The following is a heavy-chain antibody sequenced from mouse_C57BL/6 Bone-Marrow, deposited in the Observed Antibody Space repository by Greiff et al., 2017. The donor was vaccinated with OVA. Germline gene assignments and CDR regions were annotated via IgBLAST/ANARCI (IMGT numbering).Heavy chain of an antibody. J-gene: IGHJ3*01. Sequence: VQLQQSGAELVKPGASVKMSCKASGYTFTTYPIEWMKQNHGKSLEWIGNFHPYNDDTKYNEKFKGKATLTVEKSSSTVYLELGRLTSDDSAVYYCARPGDYDGDWFAYWGQGTLVTVSA. V-gene: IGHV1-47*01. CDR1: GYTFTTYP. CDR3: ARPGDYDGDWFAY. D-gene: IGHD2-4*01. CDR2: FHPYNDDT.